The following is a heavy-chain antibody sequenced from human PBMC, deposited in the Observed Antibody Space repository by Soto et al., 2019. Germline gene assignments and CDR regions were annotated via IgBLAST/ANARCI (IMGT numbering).Heavy chain of an antibody. J-gene: IGHJ4*02. CDR1: GGSINIGGYY. Sequence: QVQLQGSGPGLVKPSQTLSLTCTVSGGSINIGGYYWSWIRQHPGKGLEWIGYIYYSGSTFYNPSLKSRVTISFDTSKNQFSLKLNSVTAADTAVYYCARTEWHFFDYWGQGTLVTVSS. CDR2: IYYSGST. CDR3: ARTEWHFFDY. D-gene: IGHD3-3*01. V-gene: IGHV4-31*03.